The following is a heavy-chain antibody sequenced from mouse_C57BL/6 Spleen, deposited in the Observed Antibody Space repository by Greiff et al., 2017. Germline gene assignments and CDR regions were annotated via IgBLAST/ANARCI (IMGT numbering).Heavy chain of an antibody. J-gene: IGHJ3*01. Sequence: QVQLQQSGAELVKPGASVKLSCKASGYTFTSYWMHWVKQRPGQGLEWIGMIHPNSGSTNYNEKFKSKATLTVDKSSSTAYMQLSSLTSEDSAVYYCARRIYYDYEGFAYWGQGTLVTVSA. CDR2: IHPNSGST. CDR3: ARRIYYDYEGFAY. D-gene: IGHD2-4*01. CDR1: GYTFTSYW. V-gene: IGHV1-64*01.